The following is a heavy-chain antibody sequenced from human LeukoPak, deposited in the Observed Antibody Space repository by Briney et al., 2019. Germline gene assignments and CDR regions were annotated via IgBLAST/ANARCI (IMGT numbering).Heavy chain of an antibody. CDR3: ARGKGLQLSFYFDY. D-gene: IGHD5-18*01. J-gene: IGHJ4*02. V-gene: IGHV4-39*07. CDR2: IFYSGST. Sequence: SETLSLTCTVSGGSISSSSYYWGWIRQPPGKGLEWIGSIFYSGSTYYNPSLKSRVAISVDTSRNQFSLKLSSVTAADTAVYYCARGKGLQLSFYFDYWGQGTLVTVSS. CDR1: GGSISSSSYY.